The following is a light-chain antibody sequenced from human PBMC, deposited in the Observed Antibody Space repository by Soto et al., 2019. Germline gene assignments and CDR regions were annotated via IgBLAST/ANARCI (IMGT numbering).Light chain of an antibody. Sequence: QSALTQPASVSGSPGQPITISCTGTSSDVGSFDSVAWYQHNPGKAPKLMIYDVSNRTSGVSSRFSGSKSGNTASLSISWLQTEDESNYYCSSFTTSSTLVFGTGTKLTVL. CDR1: SSDVGSFDS. J-gene: IGLJ1*01. CDR2: DVS. V-gene: IGLV2-14*01. CDR3: SSFTTSSTLV.